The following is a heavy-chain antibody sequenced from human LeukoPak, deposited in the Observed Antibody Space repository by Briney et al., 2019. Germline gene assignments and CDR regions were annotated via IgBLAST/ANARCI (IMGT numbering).Heavy chain of an antibody. Sequence: PGGSLRLSCAASGFTFSSYWMSWVRQAPGKGLEWVANIKQAGSEKYYVDSVKGRFSISRDNAENSLYLQMNSLRAEDTAVYYCARARGFFDYWGQGTLVTVTS. CDR3: ARARGFFDY. CDR1: GFTFSSYW. D-gene: IGHD3-10*01. V-gene: IGHV3-7*01. J-gene: IGHJ4*02. CDR2: IKQAGSEK.